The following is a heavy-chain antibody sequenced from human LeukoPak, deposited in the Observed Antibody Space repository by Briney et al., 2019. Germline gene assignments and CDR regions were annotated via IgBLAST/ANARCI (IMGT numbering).Heavy chain of an antibody. V-gene: IGHV1-69*04. J-gene: IGHJ4*02. D-gene: IGHD1-1*01. CDR3: ARLATTGHFDY. CDR2: IIPILGIA. CDR1: GGTFSSYA. Sequence: SVKVSCKASGGTFSSYAISWVRQAPGQGLEWMGRIIPILGIANYAQKFQGRVTITADKSTSTAYMELSSLRSEDTAVYYCARLATTGHFDYWGQGTLVTVSS.